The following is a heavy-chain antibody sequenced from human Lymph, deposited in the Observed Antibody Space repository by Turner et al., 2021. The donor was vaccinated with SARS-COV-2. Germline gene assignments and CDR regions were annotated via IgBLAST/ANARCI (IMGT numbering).Heavy chain of an antibody. D-gene: IGHD3-3*01. J-gene: IGHJ6*02. V-gene: IGHV3-30*18. Sequence: QVQLVESGGGVVQPGRSLRLSCAASGFTFSSYGMHWVRQAPGKGLEWVAVISYDGSNKYYADSVKGRFTISRDNTKKTLYLQINSLRAEDTAVYYCAKVRSIFGVVIGGMDVWGQGTTVTVSS. CDR1: GFTFSSYG. CDR3: AKVRSIFGVVIGGMDV. CDR2: ISYDGSNK.